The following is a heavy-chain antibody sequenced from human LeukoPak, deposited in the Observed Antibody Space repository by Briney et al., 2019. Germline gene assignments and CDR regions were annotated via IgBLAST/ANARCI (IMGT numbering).Heavy chain of an antibody. CDR3: ARHYYDGSGFYHLEY. D-gene: IGHD3-22*01. Sequence: SETLSLTCTVSGGSISSYYWSWIRQPPGKGLEWIGYIYYSGSTNYNPSLKSRVTISVDTSKNQFSLKLSSVTAADTAMYYCARHYYDGSGFYHLEYWGRGTLVTVSS. J-gene: IGHJ4*02. V-gene: IGHV4-59*08. CDR1: GGSISSYY. CDR2: IYYSGST.